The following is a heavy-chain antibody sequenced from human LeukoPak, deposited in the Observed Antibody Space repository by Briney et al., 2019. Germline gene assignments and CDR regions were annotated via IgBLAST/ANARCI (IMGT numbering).Heavy chain of an antibody. CDR1: GGSIGSSSYY. Sequence: SETLSLTCTVSGGSIGSSSYYWGWIRQPPGKGLEWIGSIFRTGSTYYNASLQSRVTISVDTSKNQFSLKLSSVTAADTAVYYCARDITGSFDYWGQGNLVTVSS. V-gene: IGHV4-39*07. J-gene: IGHJ4*02. CDR3: ARDITGSFDY. CDR2: IFRTGST. D-gene: IGHD1-14*01.